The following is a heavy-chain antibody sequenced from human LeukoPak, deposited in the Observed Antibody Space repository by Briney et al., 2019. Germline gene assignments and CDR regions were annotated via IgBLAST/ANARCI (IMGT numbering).Heavy chain of an antibody. CDR1: GGSISSYY. CDR3: ARGDIVVVTAIPAIYGMDV. Sequence: PSETLSLTCTVSGGSISSYYWSWIRQPPGKGLEWIRYIYYSGSTNYNPSLKSRVTISVDTSKNQFSLKLSSVTAADTAVYYCARGDIVVVTAIPAIYGMDVWGQGTTVTVSS. J-gene: IGHJ6*02. CDR2: IYYSGST. V-gene: IGHV4-59*08. D-gene: IGHD2-21*02.